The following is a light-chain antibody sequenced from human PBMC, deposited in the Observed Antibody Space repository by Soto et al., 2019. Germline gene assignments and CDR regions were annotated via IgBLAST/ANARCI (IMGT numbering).Light chain of an antibody. Sequence: EIVLTQSPGTLSLSPGERATLSCRASQSVSSSYLAWYQQKPGQAPRLLIYGASSRATGIPDRFSGSGSGTDFTRTSSRLEPEEFAVDYCQQYGSSPQTFGGGTKVESK. CDR2: GAS. CDR3: QQYGSSPQT. J-gene: IGKJ4*01. CDR1: QSVSSSY. V-gene: IGKV3-20*01.